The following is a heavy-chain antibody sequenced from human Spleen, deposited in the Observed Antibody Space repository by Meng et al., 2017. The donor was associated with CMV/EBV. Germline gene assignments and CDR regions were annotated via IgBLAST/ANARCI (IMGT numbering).Heavy chain of an antibody. J-gene: IGHJ6*02. CDR3: AGGFDV. Sequence: ETLSLTCAASGLTFTTYWMNWVRQAPGKGLEWVANIKEDGSEKYYVDSVKGRVTISRDNARNSVYLQMNSLRAEDTAVYYCAGGFDVWGQGTSVTVSS. CDR1: GLTFTTYW. V-gene: IGHV3-7*04. CDR2: IKEDGSEK.